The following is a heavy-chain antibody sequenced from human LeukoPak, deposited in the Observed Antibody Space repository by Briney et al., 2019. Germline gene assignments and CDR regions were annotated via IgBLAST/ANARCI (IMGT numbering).Heavy chain of an antibody. CDR2: FDPEDGET. J-gene: IGHJ5*02. D-gene: IGHD6-6*01. CDR1: GYTLTELS. CDR3: AVAARPGRWFDP. Sequence: ASVKVSCKVSGYTLTELSMHWVRQAPGKGLEWMGGFDPEDGETIYAQKFQGRVTMTEDTSTDTAYMELSSLRSEDMAVYYCAVAARPGRWFDPWGQGTLVTVSS. V-gene: IGHV1-24*01.